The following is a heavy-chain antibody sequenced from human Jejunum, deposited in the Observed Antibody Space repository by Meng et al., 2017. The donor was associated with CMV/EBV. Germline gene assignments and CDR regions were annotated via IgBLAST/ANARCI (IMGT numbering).Heavy chain of an antibody. CDR1: GFTFSHYW. D-gene: IGHD5-12*01. V-gene: IGHV3-74*01. CDR2: INTDGTSR. Sequence: SGFTFSHYWMHWVRQVPGKGLVWVSRINTDGTSRSYAHSVEGRFTISRDNAKDTLYLQMNSLRAEDTAIYYCSSNLGQWLKWFDPWGQGTLVTVSS. J-gene: IGHJ5*02. CDR3: SSNLGQWLKWFDP.